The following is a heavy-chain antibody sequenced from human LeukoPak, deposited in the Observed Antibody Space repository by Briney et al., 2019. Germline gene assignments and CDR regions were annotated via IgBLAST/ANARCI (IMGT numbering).Heavy chain of an antibody. CDR3: ARDSSWYHFDY. CDR1: GGSISSGSYY. D-gene: IGHD6-13*01. V-gene: IGHV4-61*02. Sequence: SQTLSLTCTVSGGSISSGSYYWSWIRQPAGKGLEWIGRIYTSGSTNYNPSLKSRVTISVDTSKNQFSLKLSSVTAADTAVYYCARDSSWYHFDYWGQGTLVTVSS. J-gene: IGHJ4*02. CDR2: IYTSGST.